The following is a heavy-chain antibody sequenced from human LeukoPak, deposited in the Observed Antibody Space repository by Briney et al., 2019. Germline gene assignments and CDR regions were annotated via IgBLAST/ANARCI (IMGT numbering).Heavy chain of an antibody. CDR2: INYGGST. V-gene: IGHV4-34*01. Sequence: PSETLSLTCAVYGGSFSDPYWNWIRQSPGKGLEWIGEINYGGSTNYNPSLKRRVTMSVDTSKNQFSLKPTSVTAADTAVYYCARSPGDYSNYYYYAMDVWGQGTTVTVSS. CDR1: GGSFSDPY. CDR3: ARSPGDYSNYYYYAMDV. D-gene: IGHD4-4*01. J-gene: IGHJ6*02.